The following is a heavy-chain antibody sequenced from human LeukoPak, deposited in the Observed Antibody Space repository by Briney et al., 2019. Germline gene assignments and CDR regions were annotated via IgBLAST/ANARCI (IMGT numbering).Heavy chain of an antibody. CDR2: ISSSSSTI. J-gene: IGHJ4*02. D-gene: IGHD1-14*01. Sequence: GGSLRLSCAASGFTFDDYGMNWVRQAPGKGLEWVSYISSSSSTIYYADSVKGRFTISRDNAKNSLYLQMNSLRAEDTAVYYCARDRERYLFDYWGQGTLVTVSS. V-gene: IGHV3-48*04. CDR3: ARDRERYLFDY. CDR1: GFTFDDYG.